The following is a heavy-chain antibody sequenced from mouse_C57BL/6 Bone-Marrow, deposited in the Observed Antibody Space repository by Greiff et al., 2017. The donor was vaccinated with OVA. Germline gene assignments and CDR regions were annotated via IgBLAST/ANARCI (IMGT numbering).Heavy chain of an antibody. CDR1: GYTFTSYW. D-gene: IGHD1-1*01. V-gene: IGHV1-55*01. CDR2: IYPGSGST. Sequence: QVQLQQPGAELVKPGASVKMSCKASGYTFTSYWITWVKQRPGQGLEWIGDIYPGSGSTNYNEKFKSKATLTVDTSSRIAYMQLSSLTSEDSAVYYCARKGSSYWYFDVWGTGTTVTVSS. J-gene: IGHJ1*03. CDR3: ARKGSSYWYFDV.